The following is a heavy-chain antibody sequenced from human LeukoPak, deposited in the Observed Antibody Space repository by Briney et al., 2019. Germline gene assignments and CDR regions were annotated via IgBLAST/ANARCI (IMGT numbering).Heavy chain of an antibody. CDR3: ARSSHSNDLDV. CDR1: GYSFTTYW. V-gene: IGHV5-51*01. D-gene: IGHD3-3*01. Sequence: GESLKISCKGSGYSFTTYWIAWVRQMPGKGLEWMGLLYPGDSDTRYSPSFQGQVTFSADKSISTAYLQWRSLKASDTAVYYCARSSHSNDLDVWGQGTTVTVSS. CDR2: LYPGDSDT. J-gene: IGHJ6*02.